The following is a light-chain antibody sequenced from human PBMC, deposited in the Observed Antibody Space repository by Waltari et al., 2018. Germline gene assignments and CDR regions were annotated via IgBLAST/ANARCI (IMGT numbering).Light chain of an antibody. Sequence: DIQMSQSPSSLSASVGDRVTITCRARQGISSYLNWYQQKPGKAPKLLIYYANTLASGVPSRFSGSGSGTEFTLTINSLQPEDFATYYCQQGNSYPLTFGGGTKVEIK. J-gene: IGKJ4*01. CDR1: QGISSY. CDR2: YAN. V-gene: IGKV1-9*01. CDR3: QQGNSYPLT.